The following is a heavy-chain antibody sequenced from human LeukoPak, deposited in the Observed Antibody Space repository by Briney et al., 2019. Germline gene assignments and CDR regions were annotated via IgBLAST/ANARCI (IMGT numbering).Heavy chain of an antibody. J-gene: IGHJ5*02. CDR3: AREGSRDDTGSSRDRGWIDP. CDR2: IWFDGHNH. CDR1: GFTFNAFA. D-gene: IGHD5-24*01. V-gene: IGHV3-33*01. Sequence: GGSLRLSCAASGFTFNAFAMHWLRQAPGKGLEWVAVIWFDGHNHYYADSVKGRFTVSRDNSKNTVYLQMTSLRDEDTAVYYCAREGSRDDTGSSRDRGWIDPWGKGTLVTVSS.